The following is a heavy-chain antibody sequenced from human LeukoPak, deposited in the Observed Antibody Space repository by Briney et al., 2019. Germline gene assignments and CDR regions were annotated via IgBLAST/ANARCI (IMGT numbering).Heavy chain of an antibody. CDR2: IYTSGST. D-gene: IGHD3-3*01. Sequence: SETLSLTCTVSGGSISSGDYYWSWIRQPPGKGLEWIGRIYTSGSTNYNPSLKSRVTMSVDTSKNQFSLKLSSVTAADTAVYYCARVGDFWSGYYFDYWGQGTLVTVSS. J-gene: IGHJ4*02. CDR3: ARVGDFWSGYYFDY. CDR1: GGSISSGDYY. V-gene: IGHV4-61*02.